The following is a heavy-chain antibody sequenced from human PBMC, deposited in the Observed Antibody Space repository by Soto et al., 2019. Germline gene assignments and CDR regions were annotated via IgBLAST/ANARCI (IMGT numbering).Heavy chain of an antibody. CDR2: IYWDDDK. J-gene: IGHJ4*02. CDR3: AHIDPEIVTVGGHGGFDY. Sequence: ESGPTLVRPPQTLTLTCTFSGFSLTSGVGVGWIRQPPGKAVEWLALIYWDDDKRYSPSLKNRLTITKDTSKNQVVLTMTNVGPVDTATYFCAHIDPEIVTVGGHGGFDYWGQGTLVTVSS. V-gene: IGHV2-5*02. CDR1: GFSLTSGVG. D-gene: IGHD5-12*01.